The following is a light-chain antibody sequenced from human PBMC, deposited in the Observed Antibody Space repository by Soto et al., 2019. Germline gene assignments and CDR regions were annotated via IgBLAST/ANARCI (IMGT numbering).Light chain of an antibody. J-gene: IGKJ1*01. Sequence: EIVLTQSPATLSLSPGERATLSCGASQNVSNSYLAWYQQKPGLAPRLLIYDASSMDIGIPDRFSGSGSGADFTLTISRLEPEDFAVYYCQQYGTSRWTFGQGTKVEIK. CDR1: QNVSNSY. V-gene: IGKV3D-20*01. CDR3: QQYGTSRWT. CDR2: DAS.